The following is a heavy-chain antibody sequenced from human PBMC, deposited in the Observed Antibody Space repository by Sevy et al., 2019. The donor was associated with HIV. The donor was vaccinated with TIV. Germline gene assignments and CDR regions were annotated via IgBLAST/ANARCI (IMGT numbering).Heavy chain of an antibody. V-gene: IGHV3-21*01. J-gene: IGHJ4*02. CDR1: GFTFSSYS. CDR2: ISSSSSYI. D-gene: IGHD3-22*01. Sequence: LSCAASGFTFSSYSMNWVRQAPGKGLEWVSSISSSSSYIYYADSVKGRFTISRDNAKNSLNLQMNSLRAEDTAVYYCATGKVNYYDSSFARVWGQGTLVTVSS. CDR3: ATGKVNYYDSSFARV.